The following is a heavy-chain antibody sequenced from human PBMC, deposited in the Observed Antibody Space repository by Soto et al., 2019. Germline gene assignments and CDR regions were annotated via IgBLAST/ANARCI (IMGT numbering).Heavy chain of an antibody. V-gene: IGHV4-59*01. J-gene: IGHJ6*03. CDR1: GGSISSYY. Sequence: SETLSLTCTVSGGSISSYYGSWIRQPPGKGLEWIGYIYNSGTTNYNPSLKSRATISVDTSKNQFSLNLSSVTAADTAVYHCARGPYYYYMDVWGKGTTVTVS. CDR3: ARGPYYYYMDV. CDR2: IYNSGTT.